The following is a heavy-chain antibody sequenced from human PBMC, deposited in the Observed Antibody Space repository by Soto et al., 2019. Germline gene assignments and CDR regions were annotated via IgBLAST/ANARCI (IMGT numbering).Heavy chain of an antibody. J-gene: IGHJ4*02. CDR1: GYTFSSYG. CDR2: ISAYNGNT. Sequence: QVQLVQSGAEVKKPGASVKVSCKASGYTFSSYGISWVRQAPGQGLEWMGWISAYNGNTKYAQKFQSRVTMTTDTSTSTAYMYLGSLSPDDTVGYYYARGTNYCDYWVQGNLVTVSS. CDR3: ARGTNYCDY. V-gene: IGHV1-18*01. D-gene: IGHD4-17*01.